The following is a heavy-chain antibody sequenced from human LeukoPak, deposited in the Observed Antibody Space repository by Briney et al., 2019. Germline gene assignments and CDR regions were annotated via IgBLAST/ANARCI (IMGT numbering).Heavy chain of an antibody. Sequence: GGSLRLSCAASGFTFDDYGMSWVRQAPGKGLEWVSSISESGSNTDYADSVKGRFTISRDNSKNTLYLQMNSLRAEDTAIYYCARQWLVNGWGQGTLVTVSS. D-gene: IGHD6-19*01. CDR1: GFTFDDYG. V-gene: IGHV3-23*01. CDR2: ISESGSNT. J-gene: IGHJ4*02. CDR3: ARQWLVNG.